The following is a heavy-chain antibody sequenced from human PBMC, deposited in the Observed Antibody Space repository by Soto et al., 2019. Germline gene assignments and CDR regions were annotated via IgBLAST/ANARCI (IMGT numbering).Heavy chain of an antibody. J-gene: IGHJ5*02. CDR1: GFTFSSYS. V-gene: IGHV3-21*01. Sequence: PGGSLRLSCAASGFTFSSYSMNWVRQAPGKGLEWVSSISSSSSYTYYADSVKCRFTISRDNAKNTLYLQMNSLRAEDTAVYYCARYGAADVQPRSGWFDPWGQGTLVTVSS. CDR3: ARYGAADVQPRSGWFDP. D-gene: IGHD2-15*01. CDR2: ISSSSSYT.